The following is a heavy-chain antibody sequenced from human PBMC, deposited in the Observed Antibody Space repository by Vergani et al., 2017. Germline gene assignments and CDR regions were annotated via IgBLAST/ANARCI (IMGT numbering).Heavy chain of an antibody. CDR3: ARTGGYCSSTSCYKGRYNWFDP. J-gene: IGHJ5*02. V-gene: IGHV3-11*01. CDR2: ISSSGSTI. Sequence: QVQLVESGGGLVKPGGSLRLSCAASGFTFSDYYMSWIRQAPGKGLEWVSYISSSGSTIYYADSVKGRFTISRDNAKNSLYLQMNSLRAEDTAVYFCARTGGYCSSTSCYKGRYNWFDPWGQGTLVTVSS. D-gene: IGHD2-2*02. CDR1: GFTFSDYY.